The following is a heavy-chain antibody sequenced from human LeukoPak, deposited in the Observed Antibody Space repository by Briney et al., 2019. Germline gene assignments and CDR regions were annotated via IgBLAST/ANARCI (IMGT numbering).Heavy chain of an antibody. Sequence: PSETLSLTCTVSGGSISSSSYYWGWIRQPPRKGLEWIGSIYYSGSTYYNPSLKSRVTISVDTSKNQFSLKLSSVTAADTAVYYCARDSPQGGLFDYWGQGTLVTVSS. CDR1: GGSISSSSYY. CDR3: ARDSPQGGLFDY. CDR2: IYYSGST. J-gene: IGHJ4*02. D-gene: IGHD3-16*01. V-gene: IGHV4-39*07.